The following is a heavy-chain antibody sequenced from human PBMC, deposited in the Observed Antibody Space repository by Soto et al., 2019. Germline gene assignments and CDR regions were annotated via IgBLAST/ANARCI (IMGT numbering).Heavy chain of an antibody. J-gene: IGHJ5*02. Sequence: GESLKISCNASGYNFTSYWIGWVRQMPGKGLEWMGIIYPGDSNTKYSPSFRGQVTISADKSISTAYLQWRSLKASDTAMYYCAKPRRIETGGTAWFDTWAQGTLVTVSS. CDR3: AKPRRIETGGTAWFDT. CDR2: IYPGDSNT. CDR1: GYNFTSYW. D-gene: IGHD1-1*01. V-gene: IGHV5-51*01.